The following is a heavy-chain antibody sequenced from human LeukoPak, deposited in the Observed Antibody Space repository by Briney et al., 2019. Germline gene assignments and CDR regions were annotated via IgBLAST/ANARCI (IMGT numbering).Heavy chain of an antibody. D-gene: IGHD3-10*01. V-gene: IGHV3-7*01. Sequence: GGSLRLSCAASGFTFSSYWMSWVRQAPGEGLEWVANIKQDGSEKYYVDSVKGRFTISRDNAKNSLYLQMNSLRAEDTAVYYCARAFRMVRGVIPFDYWGQGTLVTVSS. CDR2: IKQDGSEK. J-gene: IGHJ4*02. CDR1: GFTFSSYW. CDR3: ARAFRMVRGVIPFDY.